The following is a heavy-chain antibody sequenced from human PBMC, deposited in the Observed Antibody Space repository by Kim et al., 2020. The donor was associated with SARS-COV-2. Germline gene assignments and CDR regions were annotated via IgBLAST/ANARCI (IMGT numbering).Heavy chain of an antibody. Sequence: SVKVSCKASGGTFSSYAISWVRQAPGQGLEWMGGIIPIFGTANYAQKFQGRVTITADESTSTAYMELSSLRSEDTAVYYCASSVVTATHWYFDLWGRGTLVTVSS. V-gene: IGHV1-69*13. J-gene: IGHJ2*01. CDR1: GGTFSSYA. D-gene: IGHD2-21*02. CDR2: IIPIFGTA. CDR3: ASSVVTATHWYFDL.